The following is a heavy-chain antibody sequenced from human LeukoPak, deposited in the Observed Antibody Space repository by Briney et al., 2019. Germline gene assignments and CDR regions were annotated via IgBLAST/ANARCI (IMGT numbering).Heavy chain of an antibody. CDR2: IYPGDSDT. CDR3: AKLPYSGSYYNWFDP. CDR1: GYSFTSYW. Sequence: GESLKISCQGSGYSFTSYWIGWVRQMPGKGLEWMGIIYPGDSDTRYSPSFQGQVTISADKSTNTAYLQWSSLKASDTAMYYCAKLPYSGSYYNWFDPWGQGTLVTVSS. J-gene: IGHJ5*02. D-gene: IGHD1-26*01. V-gene: IGHV5-51*01.